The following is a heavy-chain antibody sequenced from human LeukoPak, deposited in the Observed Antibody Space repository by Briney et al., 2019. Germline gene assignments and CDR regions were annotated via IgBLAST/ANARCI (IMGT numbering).Heavy chain of an antibody. CDR1: GGSISSSY. CDR3: ARDFGFASA. D-gene: IGHD3-16*01. J-gene: IGHJ5*02. Sequence: SGTLSLTCTVSGGSISSSYWSWIRQPAGKGLEWIGRIFTSGTTEYNPSLKSRVTMSVDTSKNQFSLKLTSVTAADTAVYYCARDFGFASAWGQGALVTVSS. CDR2: IFTSGTT. V-gene: IGHV4-4*07.